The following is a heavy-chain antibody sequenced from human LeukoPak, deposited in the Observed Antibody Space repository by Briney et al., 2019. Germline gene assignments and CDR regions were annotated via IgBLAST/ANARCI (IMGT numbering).Heavy chain of an antibody. Sequence: SETLSLTCTVSGGSISSSTYYWVWIRQPPGKGLEWIGYIYYNGSTYYNPSLKSRVTISVDTSKNQFSLKLSSVTAADTAVYYCARDAALGGIFDYWGQGTLVTVSS. V-gene: IGHV4-39*07. D-gene: IGHD6-13*01. J-gene: IGHJ4*02. CDR3: ARDAALGGIFDY. CDR2: IYYNGST. CDR1: GGSISSSTYY.